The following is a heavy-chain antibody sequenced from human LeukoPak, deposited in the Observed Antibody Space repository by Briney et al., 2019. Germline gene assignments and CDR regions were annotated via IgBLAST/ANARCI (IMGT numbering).Heavy chain of an antibody. CDR2: INDGGGFA. CDR1: GFTFSSYA. CDR3: AKSRSGYYILDD. J-gene: IGHJ4*02. D-gene: IGHD3-3*01. V-gene: IGHV3-23*01. Sequence: GGSLRLSCAASGFTFSSYAMSWVRQAPGKGLEWVSAINDGGGFAYYADSVKGRCTISRDNSRNTLYLQMNSLRAEDTAVYYCAKSRSGYYILDDWGQGTLVTVSS.